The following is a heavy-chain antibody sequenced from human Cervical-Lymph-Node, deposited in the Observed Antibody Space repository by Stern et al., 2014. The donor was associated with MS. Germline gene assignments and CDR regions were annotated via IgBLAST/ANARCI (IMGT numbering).Heavy chain of an antibody. J-gene: IGHJ4*02. D-gene: IGHD3-3*01. CDR3: AKGSGGSGYYPVALDY. Sequence: EVQLVESGGGFVQTGRSLRLSCAASGFTFDEYAMHWVRQAPGKGLELGSGSNWNSVSVGYADSVKGRFTIYRDNAKNSLYLQMNSLRGDDTALYYCAKGSGGSGYYPVALDYWGQGTLVTVSS. CDR2: SNWNSVSV. V-gene: IGHV3-9*01. CDR1: GFTFDEYA.